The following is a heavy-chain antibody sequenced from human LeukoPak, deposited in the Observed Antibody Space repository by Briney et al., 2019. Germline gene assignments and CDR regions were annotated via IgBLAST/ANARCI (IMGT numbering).Heavy chain of an antibody. CDR1: GYNFITYG. D-gene: IGHD3-9*01. J-gene: IGHJ5*02. V-gene: IGHV1-18*01. CDR3: ARGPENYDILTGYSSLDDWFDP. Sequence: ASVKVSCKASGYNFITYGITWVRQAPGQGLEWMGWITDHNGDTHYAQKFQGRVTMTTDTSTTTAYMELTSLTSDDTAVYYCARGPENYDILTGYSSLDDWFDPWGQGTLVTVSS. CDR2: ITDHNGDT.